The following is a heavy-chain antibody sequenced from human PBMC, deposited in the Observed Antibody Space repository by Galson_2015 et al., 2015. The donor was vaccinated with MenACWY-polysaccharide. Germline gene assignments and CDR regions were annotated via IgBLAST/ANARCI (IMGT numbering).Heavy chain of an antibody. CDR2: ISGGGGGT. D-gene: IGHD6-25*01. V-gene: IGHV3-23*01. J-gene: IGHJ5*02. CDR3: AKDPSAAYWFDP. Sequence: SLRLSCAASGFTFSYFGMSWVRQAPGKGLEWVSSISGGGGGTYYADSVKGRFTISRDNSKNTLYLQISSLRAEDTAVYYCAKDPSAAYWFDPWGQRTLVTVSS. CDR1: GFTFSYFG.